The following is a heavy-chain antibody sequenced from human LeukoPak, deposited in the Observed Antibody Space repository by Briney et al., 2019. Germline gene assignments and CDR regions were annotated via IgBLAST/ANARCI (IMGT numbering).Heavy chain of an antibody. CDR1: GGSISTYR. CDR3: ARRITARQGFDY. CDR2: IYYSGST. Sequence: SETLSLTCTVSGGSISTYRWSWVRQPPGKGLEWIGYIYYSGSTNYNPSLKSRVTISVDTSKNQFSLKLSSGTAADTAVYYCARRITARQGFDYWGQGTLVTVSS. D-gene: IGHD6-6*01. J-gene: IGHJ4*02. V-gene: IGHV4-59*08.